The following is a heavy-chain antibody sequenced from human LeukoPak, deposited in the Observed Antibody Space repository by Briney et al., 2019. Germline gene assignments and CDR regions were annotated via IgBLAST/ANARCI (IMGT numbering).Heavy chain of an antibody. Sequence: SETLSITCTVSGGSISSYYWSWIRQPAGKGLEWIGRIYTSGRTNYNPSLKSRVTMSVDTSKNQFSLKLSSVTAADTAVYYCARDSTYYGSGSYPKGLDYWGQGTLVTVSS. CDR3: ARDSTYYGSGSYPKGLDY. CDR1: GGSISSYY. V-gene: IGHV4-4*07. CDR2: IYTSGRT. D-gene: IGHD3-10*01. J-gene: IGHJ4*02.